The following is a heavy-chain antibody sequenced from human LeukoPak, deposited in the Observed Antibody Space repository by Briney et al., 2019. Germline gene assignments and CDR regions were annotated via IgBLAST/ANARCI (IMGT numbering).Heavy chain of an antibody. CDR1: GFSFSIYT. J-gene: IGHJ4*02. Sequence: GGSLRLSCAASGFSFSIYTMAWVRQAPGGGLGWVAGISGDGGSTSYADSVKGRFAISRDNAKSTLHLQMNSLRAEDTAVYYCVKDFGRNIGGPGYWGRGTLVTVSS. V-gene: IGHV3-23*01. CDR3: VKDFGRNIGGPGY. D-gene: IGHD2-15*01. CDR2: ISGDGGST.